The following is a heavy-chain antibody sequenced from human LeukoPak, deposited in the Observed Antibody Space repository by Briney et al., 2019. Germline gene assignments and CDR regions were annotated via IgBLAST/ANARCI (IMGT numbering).Heavy chain of an antibody. V-gene: IGHV1-69*05. CDR2: IVPAFRTP. CDR3: ARDHISGWNGGLTFAD. D-gene: IGHD3-22*01. J-gene: IGHJ4*02. CDR1: GGTFRTNA. Sequence: SVKVSCKASGGTFRTNAISWVRQAPGQGLEWMGGIVPAFRTPKYAQKFQGRFTIITDESTTTVYMELSSLRSEDTAIYYCARDHISGWNGGLTFADWGQGTLVTVSS.